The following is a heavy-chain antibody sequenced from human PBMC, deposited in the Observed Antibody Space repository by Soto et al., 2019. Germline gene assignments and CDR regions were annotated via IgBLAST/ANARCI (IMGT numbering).Heavy chain of an antibody. CDR2: MNPNSGNT. CDR3: ASERSSGWYVDY. Sequence: QVQLVQSGAEVKKPGASVKVSCKASGYTFTSYDINWVRQATGQGLEWMGWMNPNSGNTVYAQKFQGRGTMTRNTSVSTAYMELSSLRSEDPAVYSCASERSSGWYVDYWGQGTLVTVSS. D-gene: IGHD6-19*01. J-gene: IGHJ4*02. V-gene: IGHV1-8*01. CDR1: GYTFTSYD.